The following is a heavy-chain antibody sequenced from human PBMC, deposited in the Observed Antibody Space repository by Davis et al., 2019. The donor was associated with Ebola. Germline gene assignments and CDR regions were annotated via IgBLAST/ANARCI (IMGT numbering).Heavy chain of an antibody. CDR2: INSRSTIV. J-gene: IGHJ4*02. CDR3: ARDKDGPGPSIDY. V-gene: IGHV3-11*04. Sequence: LSLTCTVSGGSISSGDYYWSWIRQAPGKGLEWVSYINSRSTIVHYADSVKGRFTVSRDHAKNTLYLQMNSLRVEDTATYYCARDKDGPGPSIDYWGQGTLVTVSS. CDR1: GGSISSGDYY.